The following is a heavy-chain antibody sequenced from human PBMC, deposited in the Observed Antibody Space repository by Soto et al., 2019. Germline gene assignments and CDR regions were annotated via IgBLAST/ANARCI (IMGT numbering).Heavy chain of an antibody. D-gene: IGHD2-15*01. V-gene: IGHV1-18*01. CDR1: GYTFTSYG. CDR2: ISAYNGNT. J-gene: IGHJ6*02. Sequence: ASVKVSCKASGYTFTSYGISWVRQAPGQGLEWMGWISAYNGNTNYAQKFQGRVTITADKSTSTAYMELSSLRSEDTAVYYCAMWGCSGGSCYPYYYYGMDVWGQGTTVTVSS. CDR3: AMWGCSGGSCYPYYYYGMDV.